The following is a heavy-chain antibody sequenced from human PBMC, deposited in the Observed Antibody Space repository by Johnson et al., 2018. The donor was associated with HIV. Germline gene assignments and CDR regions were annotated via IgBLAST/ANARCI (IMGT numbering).Heavy chain of an antibody. CDR2: IYSGGTT. CDR3: AKVLGEMATFDAFDI. V-gene: IGHV3-53*01. D-gene: IGHD5-24*01. Sequence: EVQLVESGGGLIQPGGSLRLSCAASGFIVSSYYMSWVRQAPGKGLEWVSAIYSGGTTYYADSVKGRFTISRDNSKNTLYLQMNSLRAEDTAVYYWAKVLGEMATFDAFDIWGQGAMVTVSS. J-gene: IGHJ3*02. CDR1: GFIVSSYY.